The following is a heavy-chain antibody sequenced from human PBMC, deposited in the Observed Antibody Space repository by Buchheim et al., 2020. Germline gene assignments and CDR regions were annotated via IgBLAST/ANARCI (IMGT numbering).Heavy chain of an antibody. CDR1: GFTFSSYW. D-gene: IGHD6-13*01. V-gene: IGHV3-74*01. Sequence: EAQLVESGGGLVQPGGSLRLSCAASGFTFSSYWMHWVRQAPGKGLVWVSRINGDGSSTTYADSVKGRFTISRDNTKNTLYLQMNSLRADDTAVYYCVKAERGYSSTWNWFDPWGQGTL. CDR2: INGDGSST. CDR3: VKAERGYSSTWNWFDP. J-gene: IGHJ5*02.